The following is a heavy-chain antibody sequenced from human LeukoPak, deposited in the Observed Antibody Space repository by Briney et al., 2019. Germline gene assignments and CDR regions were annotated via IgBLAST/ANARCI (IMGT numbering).Heavy chain of an antibody. Sequence: GGSLRLSCAASGFIVSTNYMSWVRQAPGKGLEWVSIIYDGGSTYYADSVRGRFTISRDNSKNTLYLQLNSLRAEDTAVYYCARTLVTAIHLDAFDIWGQGTMVTVSS. CDR1: GFIVSTNY. J-gene: IGHJ3*02. CDR3: ARTLVTAIHLDAFDI. V-gene: IGHV3-66*01. CDR2: IYDGGST. D-gene: IGHD2-21*02.